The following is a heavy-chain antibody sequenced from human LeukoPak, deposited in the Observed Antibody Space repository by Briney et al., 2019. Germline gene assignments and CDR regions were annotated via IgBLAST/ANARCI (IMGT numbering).Heavy chain of an antibody. D-gene: IGHD3-22*01. CDR3: TPLTYHYDSSGYYYVGYFQH. J-gene: IGHJ1*01. CDR1: GLAFNNAW. V-gene: IGHV3-15*05. CDR2: IKSKTDGGTT. Sequence: GGSLRLSCAASGLAFNNAWMTWVRQAPGKGLEWVGRIKSKTDGGTTDYAAPVQGRFTISRDNSKNTLYLQMNSVKIEDTAVYYCTPLTYHYDSSGYYYVGYFQHWGQGTLVTVSS.